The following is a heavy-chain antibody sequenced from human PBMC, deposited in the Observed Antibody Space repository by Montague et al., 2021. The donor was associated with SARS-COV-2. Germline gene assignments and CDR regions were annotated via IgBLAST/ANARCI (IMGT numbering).Heavy chain of an antibody. CDR1: GGTVRDYY. V-gene: IGHV4-59*05. D-gene: IGHD1/OR15-1a*01. CDR3: ARWGLNNAFDI. J-gene: IGHJ3*02. Sequence: SETLSLTCTVSGGTVRDYYWNWIRQTPVMGLEWTGSIYFTGKTYYHPSLKSRVTISIDTSKNHFSLRLSSVTAADSAVFYCARWGLNNAFDIWGLGTMITISS. CDR2: IYFTGKT.